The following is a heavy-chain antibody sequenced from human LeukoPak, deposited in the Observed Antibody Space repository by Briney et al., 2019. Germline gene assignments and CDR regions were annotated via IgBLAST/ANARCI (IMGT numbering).Heavy chain of an antibody. V-gene: IGHV3-23*01. CDR1: GFTFSSYA. CDR2: ISGSGGST. D-gene: IGHD2-2*01. J-gene: IGHJ6*04. Sequence: GGSLRLSCAASGFTFSSYAMSWVRKAPGKGLESVSAISGSGGSTYYADSVKGRFTISRDNSKNTLYLQMNSLRAEDTAVYYCADCVVPAAMRSYYYYGMDVWGKGTTVTVSS. CDR3: ADCVVPAAMRSYYYYGMDV.